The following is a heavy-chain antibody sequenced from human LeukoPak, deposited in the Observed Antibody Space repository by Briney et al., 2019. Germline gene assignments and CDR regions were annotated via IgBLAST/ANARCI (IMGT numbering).Heavy chain of an antibody. D-gene: IGHD3-10*01. J-gene: IGHJ6*03. CDR1: GDSISSSSSY. CDR3: ARVYDSGSQAYFYYMDV. V-gene: IGHV4-61*05. Sequence: SETLSLTCTVSGDSISSSSSYWGWIRQPPGKGLEWIGYIYSSGSTNYNPSLKSRVTMSVDTSKNQFSLKVNSVTAADTAVYYCARVYDSGSQAYFYYMDVWGKGTTVTISS. CDR2: IYSSGST.